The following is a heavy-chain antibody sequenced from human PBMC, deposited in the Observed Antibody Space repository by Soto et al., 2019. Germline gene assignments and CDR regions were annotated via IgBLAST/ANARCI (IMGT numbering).Heavy chain of an antibody. CDR1: GFTFSSDS. CDR2: ISSSSSYI. J-gene: IGHJ6*02. Sequence: GGSLRLSCAASGFTFSSDSMDWVRQARGKGLEWVSSISSSSSYIYYADSVKGRFTISRDNAKNSLYLQMNSLRAEDTAVYYCARAFLTGYYRYYGMDVWGQGTKVTVSS. CDR3: ARAFLTGYYRYYGMDV. D-gene: IGHD3-9*01. V-gene: IGHV3-21*01.